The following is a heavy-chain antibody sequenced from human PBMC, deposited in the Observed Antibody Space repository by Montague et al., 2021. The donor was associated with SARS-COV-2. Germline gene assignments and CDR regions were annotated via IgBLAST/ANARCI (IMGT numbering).Heavy chain of an antibody. V-gene: IGHV6-1*01. CDR1: GDSVARDSAA. CDR2: RYYRSKWYN. Sequence: CAISGDSVARDSAAWNWIRQSPSRDLEWLGRRYYRSKWYNDYAVSVKSRITINPDTSKNQISLQLNSVTPEDTAVYYCARTSASSDYWGQGTLVTVSS. CDR3: ARTSASSDY. J-gene: IGHJ4*02. D-gene: IGHD1-26*01.